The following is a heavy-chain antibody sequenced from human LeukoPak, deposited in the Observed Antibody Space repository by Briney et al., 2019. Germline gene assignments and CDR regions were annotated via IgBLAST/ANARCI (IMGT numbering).Heavy chain of an antibody. CDR1: GYTFTSYG. CDR3: ARGPYSSGWWAGFDY. V-gene: IGHV1-18*01. D-gene: IGHD6-19*01. Sequence: ASVKVSCKASGYTFTSYGISWVRQAPGQGLEWMGWISAYNGSTNYAQKLQGRVTMTTDTSTSTAYMELRSLRSDDTAVYYCARGPYSSGWWAGFDYWGQGTLVTVSS. CDR2: ISAYNGST. J-gene: IGHJ4*02.